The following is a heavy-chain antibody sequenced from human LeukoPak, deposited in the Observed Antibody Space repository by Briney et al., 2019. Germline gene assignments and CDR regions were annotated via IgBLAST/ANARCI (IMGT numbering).Heavy chain of an antibody. D-gene: IGHD5-18*01. Sequence: PGGSLRLSCAASGFTFSSYAMHWVRQAPGKGLEYVSDISSNGDSTYYANSVKGRFTISRDNSKNTLYLQMGSLRTEDMAVYYCARGGTYTYGSPFGYWGQGTLVTVSS. CDR1: GFTFSSYA. V-gene: IGHV3-64*01. CDR3: ARGGTYTYGSPFGY. J-gene: IGHJ4*02. CDR2: ISSNGDST.